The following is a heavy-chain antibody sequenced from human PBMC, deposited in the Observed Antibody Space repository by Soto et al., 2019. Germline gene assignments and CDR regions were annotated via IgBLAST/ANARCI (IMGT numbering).Heavy chain of an antibody. CDR3: ARDRFLSSNVYYYYGMDV. D-gene: IGHD3-3*02. CDR1: GGSISSYY. V-gene: IGHV4-59*01. J-gene: IGHJ6*02. CDR2: IYYSGST. Sequence: SETLSLTCTVSGGSISSYYWSWIRQPPGKGLEWIGYIYYSGSTNYNPSLKSRVTISVDTSKNQFSLKLSSVTAADTAVYYCARDRFLSSNVYYYYGMDVWGQGTTVTVSS.